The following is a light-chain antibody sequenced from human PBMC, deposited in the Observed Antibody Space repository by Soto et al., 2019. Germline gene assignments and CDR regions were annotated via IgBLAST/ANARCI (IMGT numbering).Light chain of an antibody. J-gene: IGKJ1*01. CDR2: GAS. Sequence: EIVMTQSPATLSVSPGERATLSCRASQSVSSNLAWYPQPPGQAPRLLISGASTRATGIPARFSGSGSGTEFTLTISSLQSEDFAVYYCQQYNNWPPWTFGQGTKVEIK. V-gene: IGKV3-15*01. CDR3: QQYNNWPPWT. CDR1: QSVSSN.